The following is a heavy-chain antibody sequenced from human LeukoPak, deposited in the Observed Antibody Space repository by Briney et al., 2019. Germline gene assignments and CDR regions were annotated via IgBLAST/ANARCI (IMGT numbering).Heavy chain of an antibody. CDR1: GFTFSGYA. J-gene: IGHJ4*02. V-gene: IGHV3-64*04. CDR2: TSNGVST. D-gene: IGHD7-27*01. CDR3: AKHLGPYYFDY. Sequence: GGSLRLSCSASGFTFSGYAMHWVRQAPGKGLEYVSATSNGVSTYYADSVKGRFTISRDNSKNTLYLQMNSLRAEDTAVYYCAKHLGPYYFDYWGQGTLVTVSS.